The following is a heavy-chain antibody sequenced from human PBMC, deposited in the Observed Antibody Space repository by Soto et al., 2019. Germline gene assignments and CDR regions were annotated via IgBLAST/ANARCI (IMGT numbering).Heavy chain of an antibody. CDR3: VRGTYSSGSMYYLDY. CDR1: GYMKTYYY. J-gene: IGHJ4*02. CDR2: MNPNSRTT. V-gene: IGHV1-46*01. D-gene: IGHD2-8*02. Sequence: DSVNLAFKACGYMKTYYYIDLVRKVPEQGLEWMGIMNPNSRTTTYAQSFQGRVTMTRHTSTSTVYMELTSLTSEDTAIYYCVRGTYSSGSMYYLDYWGQGTMVTVSS.